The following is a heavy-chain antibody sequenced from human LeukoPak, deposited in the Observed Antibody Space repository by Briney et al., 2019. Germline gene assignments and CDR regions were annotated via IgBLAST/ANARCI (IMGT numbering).Heavy chain of an antibody. Sequence: PSETLSLTCTVSGGSISSYYWSWIRQPPGKGLEWIGYIYYSGSTNYNPSLKSRVTISVDTSKNQFSLKPSSVTAADTAVYYCARGIAAAGNNWFDPWGQGTLVTVSS. CDR1: GGSISSYY. J-gene: IGHJ5*02. CDR3: ARGIAAAGNNWFDP. CDR2: IYYSGST. V-gene: IGHV4-59*01. D-gene: IGHD6-13*01.